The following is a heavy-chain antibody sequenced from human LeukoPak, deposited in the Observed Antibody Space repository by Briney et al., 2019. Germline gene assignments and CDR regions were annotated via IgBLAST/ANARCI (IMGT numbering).Heavy chain of an antibody. D-gene: IGHD3-10*01. CDR2: ISGSGGST. V-gene: IGHV3-23*01. J-gene: IGHJ5*02. CDR3: ARGELAMVRGVSGEWFDP. Sequence: GGSLRLSCAASGFTFSSYAMSWVRQAPGKGLEWVSAISGSGGSTYYADSVKGRFTISRDNSKNTLYLQMNSLRAEDTAVYYCARGELAMVRGVSGEWFDPWGQGTLVTVSS. CDR1: GFTFSSYA.